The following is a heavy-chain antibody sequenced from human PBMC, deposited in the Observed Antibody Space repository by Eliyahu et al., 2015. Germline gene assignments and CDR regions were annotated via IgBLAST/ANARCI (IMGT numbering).Heavy chain of an antibody. CDR1: GXPFXXYG. J-gene: IGHJ4*02. Sequence: EVQLVESGGGVVRPGGSLRXSCAAXGXPFXXYGMSWVRQAPGKGLEWVSGINWNGGSTGYADSVKGRFTISXDNAKNSLYLQMNSLRAEDTALYHCARTSTHYGDYGAFDYWGQGTLVTVSS. CDR3: ARTSTHYGDYGAFDY. D-gene: IGHD4-17*01. V-gene: IGHV3-20*01. CDR2: INWNGGST.